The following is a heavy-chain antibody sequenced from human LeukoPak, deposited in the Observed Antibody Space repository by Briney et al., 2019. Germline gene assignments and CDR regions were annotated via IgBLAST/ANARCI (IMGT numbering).Heavy chain of an antibody. V-gene: IGHV3-30*03. CDR1: GFTFSSYG. Sequence: GGSLRLSCAASGFTFSSYGMHWVRQAPGKGLEWVAVISYDESNKYYADSVKGRFTISRDNSKNTLYLQMNSLRGEDTAVYHCASGYCSSTSCFPDYWGQGTLVTVSS. D-gene: IGHD2-2*03. CDR2: ISYDESNK. J-gene: IGHJ4*02. CDR3: ASGYCSSTSCFPDY.